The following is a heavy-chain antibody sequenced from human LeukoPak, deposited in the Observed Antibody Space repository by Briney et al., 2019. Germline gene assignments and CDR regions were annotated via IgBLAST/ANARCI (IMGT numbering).Heavy chain of an antibody. CDR2: ISSSSSYI. CDR1: GFTFSSYS. V-gene: IGHV3-21*01. J-gene: IGHJ4*02. Sequence: GGSLRLSCAASGFTFSSYSMNWVRQAPGKGLEWVSSISSSSSYIYYADSVKGRFTISRDNAENSLYLQMNSLRAEDTAVYYCARQANHNTYYDYVWGSYRSFDYWGQGTLVTVSS. CDR3: ARQANHNTYYDYVWGSYRSFDY. D-gene: IGHD3-16*02.